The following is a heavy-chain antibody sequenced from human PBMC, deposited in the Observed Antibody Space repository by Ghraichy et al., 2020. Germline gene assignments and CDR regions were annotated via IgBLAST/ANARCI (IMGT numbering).Heavy chain of an antibody. CDR2: ISWNGGGI. D-gene: IGHD3-9*01. J-gene: IGHJ4*02. V-gene: IGHV3-9*01. CDR3: AKANILTGYFDY. CDR1: GFTFDDYA. Sequence: SLNISCAASGFTFDDYAMHWVRQAPGKGLEWVSGISWNGGGIGYADSVKGRFTISRDNAKNSLYLQMNSLRPEDTAFYYCAKANILTGYFDYWGQGTLVTVSS.